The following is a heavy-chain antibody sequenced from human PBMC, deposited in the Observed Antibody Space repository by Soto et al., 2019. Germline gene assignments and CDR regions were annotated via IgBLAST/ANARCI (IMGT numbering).Heavy chain of an antibody. CDR3: ARKLGGLRSWFDP. D-gene: IGHD2-15*01. CDR1: GATISSSVW. V-gene: IGHV4-4*02. J-gene: IGHJ5*02. Sequence: SETLSLTCAVSGATISSSVWGSWVRQRPGKGLEWIGEIYPGRNTNYNPSLKSRAIISLDKSKNQFSLNLTSVTAADTAIYYCARKLGGLRSWFDPWGQGTLVTVSS. CDR2: IYPGRNT.